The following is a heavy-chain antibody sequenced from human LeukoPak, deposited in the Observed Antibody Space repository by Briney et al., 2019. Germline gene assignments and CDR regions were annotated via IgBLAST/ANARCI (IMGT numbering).Heavy chain of an antibody. CDR2: IYPGDSDT. V-gene: IGHV5-51*01. J-gene: IGHJ4*02. CDR1: GYSFTSYW. CDR3: ARVRAFIVGATYFDY. D-gene: IGHD1-26*01. Sequence: GESLKISCKGSGYSFTSYWIGGVRQMPGKGLEWMGIIYPGDSDTRYSPSFQGQVTISADKSISTAYLQWSSLKASETAMYYCARVRAFIVGATYFDYWGQGTLVTVYS.